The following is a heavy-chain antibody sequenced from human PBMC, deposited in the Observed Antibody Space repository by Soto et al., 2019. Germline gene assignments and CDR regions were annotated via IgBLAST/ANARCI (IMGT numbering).Heavy chain of an antibody. CDR3: ASRIGTRPF. V-gene: IGHV4-4*02. J-gene: IGHJ4*02. D-gene: IGHD6-6*01. CDR1: GGSISSIEW. CDR2: VSHSGST. Sequence: QVQVQESGPGLVKPWGTLSPTCAVPGGSISSIEWWSWVRQPPGKGLEWIGEVSHSGSTNYKSSLSSRATISIDKANNHFSLELSSVTAADTAVYYCASRIGTRPFWGQGTLVTVSS.